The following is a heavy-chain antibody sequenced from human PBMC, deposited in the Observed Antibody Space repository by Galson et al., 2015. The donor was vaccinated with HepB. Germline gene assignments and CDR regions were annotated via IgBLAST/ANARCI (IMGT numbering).Heavy chain of an antibody. CDR2: IAPDGSEM. V-gene: IGHV3-7*01. CDR3: ARVLTHWYCDL. D-gene: IGHD4-23*01. CDR1: GFSFGTSW. Sequence: SLRLSCAASGFSFGTSWRTWFRRAPGKGLEWVANIAPDGSEMFYVHSVKGRFTISRDNARNSLYLQMHSLRADDTAEYYCARVLTHWYCDLWGRGTLVTVSP. J-gene: IGHJ2*01.